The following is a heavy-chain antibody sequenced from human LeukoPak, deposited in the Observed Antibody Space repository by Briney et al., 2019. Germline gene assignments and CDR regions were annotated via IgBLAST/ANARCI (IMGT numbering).Heavy chain of an antibody. D-gene: IGHD5-12*01. J-gene: IGHJ4*02. Sequence: GGSLRLSCAASGFTVSNNYMSWVRQAPGKGLEWVSVIYSGGSTYYADSVKGRFSISRDNSKNTLYLQMNSLRAEDTAVYYCARAAPYSGDDYSDYWGQGTLVTVSS. CDR1: GFTVSNNY. V-gene: IGHV3-53*01. CDR3: ARAAPYSGDDYSDY. CDR2: IYSGGST.